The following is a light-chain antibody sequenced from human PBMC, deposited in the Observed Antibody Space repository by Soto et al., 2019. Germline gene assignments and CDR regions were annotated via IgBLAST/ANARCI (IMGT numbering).Light chain of an antibody. Sequence: QLVLTQSPSASASLGASVKLTCTLSSGHSSYAIAWHQQQPEKGPRYLMKLNSDGSHSKGDGIPDRFSGSSSGAERSLIISGLQSEDEADYYCQTWGTGIHVFGTGTKVTVL. V-gene: IGLV4-69*01. CDR2: LNSDGSH. CDR1: SGHSSYA. J-gene: IGLJ1*01. CDR3: QTWGTGIHV.